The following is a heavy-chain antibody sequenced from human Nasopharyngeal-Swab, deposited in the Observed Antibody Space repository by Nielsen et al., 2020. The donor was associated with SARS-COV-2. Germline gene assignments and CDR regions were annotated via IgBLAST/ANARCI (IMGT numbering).Heavy chain of an antibody. CDR1: GDSVSSNSAA. V-gene: IGHV6-1*01. D-gene: IGHD1-7*01. CDR3: ARESLELRYYGMDV. Sequence: SQTLSLTCAISGDSVSSNSAAWNWIRPSPSRGLEWLGRTYYRSKWYNDYAVSVKSRITINLDTSKNQFSLQLNSVTPEDTAVYYCARESLELRYYGMDVWGQGTTVTVSS. CDR2: TYYRSKWYN. J-gene: IGHJ6*02.